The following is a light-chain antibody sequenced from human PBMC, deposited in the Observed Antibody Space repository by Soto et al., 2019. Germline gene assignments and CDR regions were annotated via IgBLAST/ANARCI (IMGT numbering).Light chain of an antibody. J-gene: IGKJ1*01. V-gene: IGKV1-39*01. CDR3: QQRYSTTRT. CDR2: TAS. Sequence: IRRTQSPSSLSAYIGYTFAITCRASQDIGTVVAWYQQKPGKAPKLLIYTASSLESGVPSRFSGSVSGTEGTITISSLKTEDCSTYYCQQRYSTTRTFCQGTKVDIK. CDR1: QDIGTV.